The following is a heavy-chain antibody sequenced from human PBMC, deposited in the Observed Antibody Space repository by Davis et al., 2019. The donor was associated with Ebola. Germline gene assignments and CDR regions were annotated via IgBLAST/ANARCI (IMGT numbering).Heavy chain of an antibody. D-gene: IGHD4-11*01. Sequence: GESLKISCAASGFDFTNSWMSWVRQAPGKGLEWISYISGASETIYYADSVKGRFTISRDNAKNSLYLQMNSLRDEDTAVYYCARVQSLYYYGMDVWGQGTTVTVSS. CDR1: GFDFTNSW. V-gene: IGHV3-48*02. J-gene: IGHJ6*02. CDR2: ISGASETI. CDR3: ARVQSLYYYGMDV.